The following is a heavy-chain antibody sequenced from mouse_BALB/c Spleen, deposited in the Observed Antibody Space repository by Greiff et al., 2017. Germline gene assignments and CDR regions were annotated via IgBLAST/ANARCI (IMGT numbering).Heavy chain of an antibody. J-gene: IGHJ2*01. Sequence: EVQLQQSGPGLVKPSQSLSLTCTVTGYSITSDYAWNWIRHFPGNKLEWMGYISYSGSTSYNPSLKSRISITRDTSKNQFFLQLNSVTTEDTATYYCARGDYGNYWGQGTTLTVSS. CDR1: GYSITSDYA. CDR2: ISYSGST. CDR3: ARGDYGNY. D-gene: IGHD1-1*01. V-gene: IGHV3-2*02.